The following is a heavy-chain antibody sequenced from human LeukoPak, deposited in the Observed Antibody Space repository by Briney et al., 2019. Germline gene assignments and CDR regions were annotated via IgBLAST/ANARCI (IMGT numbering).Heavy chain of an antibody. V-gene: IGHV4-39*07. D-gene: IGHD6-13*01. CDR1: GGSIRDTTYY. CDR2: IYYSGNT. CDR3: ARRGLYSRKPIVDL. J-gene: IGHJ2*01. Sequence: PSEALSLTCTVSGGSIRDTTYYWGWIRQPPGKGLEWIGSIYYSGNTYYNPSLMSRVTISVDTSKNQFSLKLSSVTAADTALYYCARRGLYSRKPIVDLWGRGTLVTVSS.